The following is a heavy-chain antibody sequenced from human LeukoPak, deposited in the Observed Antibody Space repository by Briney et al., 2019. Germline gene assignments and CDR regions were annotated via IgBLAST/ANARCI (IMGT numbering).Heavy chain of an antibody. D-gene: IGHD2-2*01. CDR3: AKGRGYCNTSCRIEY. V-gene: IGHV3-30*18. J-gene: IGHJ4*02. CDR1: GFTFSSFG. CDR2: ISYDGSNK. Sequence: PGGSLRLSCAASGFTFSSFGMQWVRQAPGKGREWVAVISYDGSNKYYADSVKGRLTISRDNSKNTLDLQMSTLREEDTAVYYCAKGRGYCNTSCRIEYSGQGALVTVSS.